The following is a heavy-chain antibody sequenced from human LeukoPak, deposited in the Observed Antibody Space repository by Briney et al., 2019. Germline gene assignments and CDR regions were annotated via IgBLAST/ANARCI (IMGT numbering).Heavy chain of an antibody. Sequence: PGGSLRLSCAASGFTFSSYAMSWVRQAPGKGLEWVSAISGSGGSTYYADSVKGRFTISRDNSKNTLYLQMDSLRAEDTAVYYCANSYDILTGYYIGWGQGTLVTVSS. J-gene: IGHJ4*02. D-gene: IGHD3-9*01. V-gene: IGHV3-23*01. CDR1: GFTFSSYA. CDR2: ISGSGGST. CDR3: ANSYDILTGYYIG.